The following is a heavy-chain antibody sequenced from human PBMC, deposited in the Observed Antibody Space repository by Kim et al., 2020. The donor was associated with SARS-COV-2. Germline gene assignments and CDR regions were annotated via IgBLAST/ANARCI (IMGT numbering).Heavy chain of an antibody. V-gene: IGHV4-38-2*02. CDR2: IYHSGST. CDR3: ANRAATDGMDV. Sequence: SETLSLTCTVSGYSISSGYYWGWIRQPPGKGLEWIGSIYHSGSTYYNPSLKSRVTISVDTSKNQFSLKLSSVTAADTAVYYCANRAATDGMDVWGQGTTVTVSS. D-gene: IGHD2-15*01. CDR1: GYSISSGYY. J-gene: IGHJ6*02.